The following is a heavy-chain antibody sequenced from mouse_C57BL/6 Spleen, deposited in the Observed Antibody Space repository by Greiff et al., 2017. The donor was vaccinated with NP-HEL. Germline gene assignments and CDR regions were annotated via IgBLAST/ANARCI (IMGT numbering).Heavy chain of an antibody. J-gene: IGHJ3*01. CDR2: INPNYGTT. D-gene: IGHD2-2*01. CDR1: GYSFTDYN. CDR3: ARATMVTTGGFAY. V-gene: IGHV1-39*01. Sequence: EVQLQQSGPELVKPGASVKISCKASGYSFTDYNMNWVKQSNGKSLEWIGVINPNYGTTSNNQKFKDKATLTVDQSCSTAYMQLNSLTSEDSAVYYCARATMVTTGGFAYGGQGTLVTVSA.